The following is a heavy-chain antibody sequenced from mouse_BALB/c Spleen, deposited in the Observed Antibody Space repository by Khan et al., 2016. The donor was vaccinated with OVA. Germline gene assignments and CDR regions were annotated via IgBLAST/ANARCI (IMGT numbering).Heavy chain of an antibody. V-gene: IGHV3-2*02. D-gene: IGHD1-1*01. CDR1: GYSITSDYA. Sequence: EVQLQESGPGLVKPSQSLSLTCTVTGYSITSDYAWNWIRQFPGNKLEWMGYISYSGRTSYNPSLKSRISITRDTSKNPFFLQLNSFTTEDTATYYCARSVTITTVVATDFDYWGQGTTLTVSS. J-gene: IGHJ2*01. CDR2: ISYSGRT. CDR3: ARSVTITTVVATDFDY.